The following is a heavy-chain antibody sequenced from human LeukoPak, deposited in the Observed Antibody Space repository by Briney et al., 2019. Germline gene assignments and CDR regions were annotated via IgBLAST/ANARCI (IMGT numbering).Heavy chain of an antibody. CDR1: GFTGSNNY. CDR3: ASPSYSSGWYVNYYYYGMDV. Sequence: GGSLRLSCAASGFTGSNNYMSWVRQAPGKGLEWVSSISSSSSYIYYADSVKGRFTISRDNAKNSLYLQMNSLRAEDTAVYYCASPSYSSGWYVNYYYYGMDVWGQGTTVTVSS. D-gene: IGHD6-19*01. CDR2: ISSSSSYI. V-gene: IGHV3-21*01. J-gene: IGHJ6*02.